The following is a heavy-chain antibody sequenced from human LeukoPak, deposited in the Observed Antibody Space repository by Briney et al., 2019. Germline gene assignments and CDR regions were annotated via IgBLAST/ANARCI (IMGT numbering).Heavy chain of an antibody. CDR2: IYPGDSDT. J-gene: IGHJ3*02. D-gene: IGHD2-2*01. V-gene: IGHV5-51*01. Sequence: GESLKISCKGSGYRFTNYWIGWVRQMPGKGLEWMGIIYPGDSDTRYSPSFQGQVTISADKSISTAYLQWSSLKASDTAMYYCARQRGDIVVVPAAGDDAFDIWGQGTMVTVSS. CDR3: ARQRGDIVVVPAAGDDAFDI. CDR1: GYRFTNYW.